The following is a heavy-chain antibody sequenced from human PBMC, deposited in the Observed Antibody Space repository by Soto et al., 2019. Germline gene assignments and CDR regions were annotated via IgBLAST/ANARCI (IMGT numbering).Heavy chain of an antibody. J-gene: IGHJ4*02. CDR2: INPNSGGT. V-gene: IGHV1-2*04. CDR1: GYTFTGYY. Sequence: ASVKVSCKASGYTFTGYYMHWVRQAPGQGLEWMGWINPNSGGTNYAQKFQGWVTMTRDTSISTAYMELSRLRSDDAAVYYCARDARGDEAPMDYWGQGTLVTVSS. D-gene: IGHD3-10*01. CDR3: ARDARGDEAPMDY.